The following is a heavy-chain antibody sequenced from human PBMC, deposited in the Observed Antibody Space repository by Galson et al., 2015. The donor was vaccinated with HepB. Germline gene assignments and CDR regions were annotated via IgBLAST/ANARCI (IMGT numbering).Heavy chain of an antibody. J-gene: IGHJ5*02. Sequence: SLRLSCAASGFTFSSYAMHWVRQAPGKGLEWVAVISYDGSNKYYADSVKGRFTISRDNSKNTLYLQMNSLRAEDTAVYYCARDSGYYYDSSGYSPGGWFDPWGQGTLVTVSS. CDR1: GFTFSSYA. CDR3: ARDSGYYYDSSGYSPGGWFDP. V-gene: IGHV3-30*04. D-gene: IGHD3-22*01. CDR2: ISYDGSNK.